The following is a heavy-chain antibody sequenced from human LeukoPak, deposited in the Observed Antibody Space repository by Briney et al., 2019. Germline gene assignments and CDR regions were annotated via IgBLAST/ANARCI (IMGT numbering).Heavy chain of an antibody. Sequence: ASVKVSCKASGYTFTDYYMHWVRQAPGQGLEWMGWINPNSGGTNYAQKFQGRVTMTRDTSISTAYMELSRLRSDDTAVYYCARGAQLVPGFDYWGQGTLVTVSS. V-gene: IGHV1-2*02. CDR2: INPNSGGT. D-gene: IGHD6-13*01. CDR3: ARGAQLVPGFDY. J-gene: IGHJ4*02. CDR1: GYTFTDYY.